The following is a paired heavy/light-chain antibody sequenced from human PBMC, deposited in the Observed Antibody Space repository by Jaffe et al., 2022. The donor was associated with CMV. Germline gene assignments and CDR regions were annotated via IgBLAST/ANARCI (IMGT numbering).Heavy chain of an antibody. CDR1: GFTFNNAW. CDR3: ASGYDTSGMVY. J-gene: IGHJ4*02. V-gene: IGHV3-15*01. D-gene: IGHD3-22*01. Sequence: EVQLVESGGGLVKPGGSLRLSCAVSGFTFNNAWMSWVRQVPGKGLEWVGRFKSKTDGGTTDYAAPVKGRFTISRDDSKNTLYLQMNSLKTEDTAVYYCASGYDTSGMVYWGQGTLVTVSS. CDR2: FKSKTDGGTT.
Light chain of an antibody. Sequence: DIVMTQSPLSLPVTPGEPASISCRSSQSLLHSNEYNYLDWYLQKPGQSPQLLIYLGSNRASGVPDRFSGSGSGTDFTLKISRVEAEDVGVYYCMQALQTPFTFGPGTKVDIK. V-gene: IGKV2-28*01. CDR1: QSLLHSNEYNY. CDR3: MQALQTPFT. CDR2: LGS. J-gene: IGKJ3*01.